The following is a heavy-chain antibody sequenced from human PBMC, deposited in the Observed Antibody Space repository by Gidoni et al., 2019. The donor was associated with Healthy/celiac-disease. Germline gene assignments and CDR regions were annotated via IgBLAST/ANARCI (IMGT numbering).Heavy chain of an antibody. CDR1: GYTFTSYA. D-gene: IGHD6-19*01. V-gene: IGHV1-3*01. CDR3: ARDRDSSGWYCLGY. Sequence: QVQLVQSGAEVKKPGASVKVSCKASGYTFTSYAMHWVRQAPGQRLEWMGWINAGNGNTKYSQKFQGRVTITRDTSASTAYMELSSLRSEDTAVYYCARDRDSSGWYCLGYWGQGTLVTVSS. CDR2: INAGNGNT. J-gene: IGHJ4*02.